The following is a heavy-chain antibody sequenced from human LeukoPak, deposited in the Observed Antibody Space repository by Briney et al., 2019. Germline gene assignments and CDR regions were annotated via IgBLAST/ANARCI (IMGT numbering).Heavy chain of an antibody. CDR2: INHSGST. J-gene: IGHJ4*02. V-gene: IGHV4-34*01. CDR3: ARGEPGIANY. D-gene: IGHD6-13*01. CDR1: GGSFSGYY. Sequence: PSETLSLTCAVYGGSFSGYYWSWIRQPPGKGLEWIGEINHSGSTNYNPSLTSRVTISVDTSKNQFSLKLSSVTAADTAAYYCARGEPGIANYWGQGTLVTVSS.